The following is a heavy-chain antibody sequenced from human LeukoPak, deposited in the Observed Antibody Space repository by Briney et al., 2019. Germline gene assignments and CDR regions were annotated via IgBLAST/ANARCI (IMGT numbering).Heavy chain of an antibody. CDR2: IKQDGSEK. V-gene: IGHV3-7*01. CDR1: GFAFSSYW. J-gene: IGHJ4*02. D-gene: IGHD3-22*01. Sequence: GALRLSCAASGFAFSSYWMSWVRQAPGKGLEWVADIKQDGSEKYYVDSVKGRFTISRDNAKNSLYLQMNSLRAEDTAVYYCARDPGRSGYYHADYWGQGTLVTVSS. CDR3: ARDPGRSGYYHADY.